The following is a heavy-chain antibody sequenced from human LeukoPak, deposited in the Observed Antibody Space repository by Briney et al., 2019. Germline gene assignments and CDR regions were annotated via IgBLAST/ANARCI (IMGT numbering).Heavy chain of an antibody. CDR1: GYTFTGYY. D-gene: IGHD3-10*01. V-gene: IGHV1-2*02. CDR2: INPNSGGT. CDR3: ARGLYGSGSLPDP. Sequence: GASVKVSCKASGYTFTGYYMHWVRQAPGQGLEWMGWINPNSGGTNYAQKFQGRVTMTRDTSISTAYMELSRLRSEDTAVYYCARGLYGSGSLPDPWGQGTLVTVSS. J-gene: IGHJ5*02.